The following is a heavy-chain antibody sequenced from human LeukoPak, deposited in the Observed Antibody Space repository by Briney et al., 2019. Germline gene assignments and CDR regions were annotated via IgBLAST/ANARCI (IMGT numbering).Heavy chain of an antibody. CDR2: ISGSGGST. V-gene: IGHV3-23*01. CDR1: GFTFSNYA. J-gene: IGHJ4*02. Sequence: GGSLRLSCAASGFTFSNYAMNWVRQAPGKGLEWVSSISGSGGSTYYTDSVKGRFTISRDNSKNTLYLQMNSLRAEDTAVYYCAKSPYGAGDIFDFWGQGTLVTVSS. CDR3: AKSPYGAGDIFDF. D-gene: IGHD2-15*01.